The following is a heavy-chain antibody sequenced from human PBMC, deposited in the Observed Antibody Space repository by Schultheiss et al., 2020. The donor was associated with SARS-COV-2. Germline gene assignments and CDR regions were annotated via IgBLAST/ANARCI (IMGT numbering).Heavy chain of an antibody. CDR3: ARKNYGDYENWFNP. D-gene: IGHD4-17*01. J-gene: IGHJ5*02. CDR2: IYYSGST. Sequence: SQTLSLTCSVPGGSISSYYWSWIRQPPGKGLEWIGYIYYSGSTYYNPSLKSRVTISVDTSKNQFSLQLSSVTATDTAVYYCARKNYGDYENWFNPWGQGTLVTVSS. CDR1: GGSISSYY. V-gene: IGHV4-59*01.